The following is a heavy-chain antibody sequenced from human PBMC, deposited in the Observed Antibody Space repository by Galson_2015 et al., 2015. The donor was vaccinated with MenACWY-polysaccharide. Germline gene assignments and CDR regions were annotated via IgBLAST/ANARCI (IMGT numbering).Heavy chain of an antibody. V-gene: IGHV3-23*01. D-gene: IGHD2-8*01. CDR3: AKANNGCICTAGLAGWFAP. CDR2: IGGSGTT. Sequence: SLRLSCAASGFTFTNYAMNWVRQAPGKGLEWVSSIGGSGTTYYADSVKGRFTISRDNSKNMGYLQMNSLRAECTAIYYCAKANNGCICTAGLAGWFAPWGQGSLVSVSS. CDR1: GFTFTNYA. J-gene: IGHJ5*02.